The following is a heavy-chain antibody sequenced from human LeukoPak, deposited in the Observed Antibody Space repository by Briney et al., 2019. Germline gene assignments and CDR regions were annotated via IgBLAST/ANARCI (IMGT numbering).Heavy chain of an antibody. Sequence: GGPLRLSCAASGFTVSSNYMSWVRQAPGKGLEWVSVIYSGGSTYYADSVKGRFTISRDNSKNTLYLQMNSLRAEDTAVYYCARALNYGGPAFDIWGQGTMVTVSS. CDR3: ARALNYGGPAFDI. V-gene: IGHV3-53*01. D-gene: IGHD4-23*01. CDR2: IYSGGST. CDR1: GFTVSSNY. J-gene: IGHJ3*02.